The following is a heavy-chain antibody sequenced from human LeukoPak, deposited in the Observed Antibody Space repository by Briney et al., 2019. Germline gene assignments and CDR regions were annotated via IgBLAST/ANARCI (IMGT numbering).Heavy chain of an antibody. Sequence: SETLSLTCTVSGGSISSYYWSWIRQPPGKGLEWIWYVYYSGSTDYNPSLQSRVTISVDTSKNQFSLRLSSVTAADTAVYYCARGYSYGHSYYYYGMDVWGHGTTVTVSS. V-gene: IGHV4-59*01. CDR3: ARGYSYGHSYYYYGMDV. CDR2: VYYSGST. J-gene: IGHJ6*02. D-gene: IGHD5-18*01. CDR1: GGSISSYY.